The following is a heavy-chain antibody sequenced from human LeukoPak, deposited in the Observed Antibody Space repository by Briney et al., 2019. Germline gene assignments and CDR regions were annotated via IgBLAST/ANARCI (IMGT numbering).Heavy chain of an antibody. CDR1: GFTFSSYG. CDR2: IWDDGSNK. J-gene: IGHJ6*02. D-gene: IGHD4-23*01. V-gene: IGHV3-33*01. CDR3: ARRDYGGKYYYYGMDV. Sequence: GRSLRLSCAASGFTFSSYGMHWVRQAPGKGLEWVAVIWDDGSNKYHADSVKGRFTISRDNSKNTLYLQMNSLRAEDTAVYYSARRDYGGKYYYYGMDVWGQGTTVTVSS.